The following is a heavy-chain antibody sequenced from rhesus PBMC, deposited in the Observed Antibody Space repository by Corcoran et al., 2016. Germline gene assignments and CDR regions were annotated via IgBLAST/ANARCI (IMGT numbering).Heavy chain of an antibody. CDR1: GDSISANW. J-gene: IGHJ4*01. Sequence: QVQLQESGPGLVKPSETLSLICIVSGDSISANWWRWFLQPPGKGLEWIGEIDGSFGTTNYSPSLKSRVTISKDASRNQVSLKVTSVTAADTAVYYCARDPATGYFDFWGQGVLVPVSS. CDR3: ARDPATGYFDF. CDR2: IDGSFGTT. D-gene: IGHD6-31*01. V-gene: IGHV4-80*01.